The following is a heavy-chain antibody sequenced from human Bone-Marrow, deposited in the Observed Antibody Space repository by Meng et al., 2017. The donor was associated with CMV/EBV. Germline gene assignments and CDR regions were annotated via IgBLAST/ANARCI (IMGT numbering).Heavy chain of an antibody. CDR1: GGSVTSGSYY. V-gene: IGHV4-61*01. CDR2: TYYSGDT. J-gene: IGHJ4*02. Sequence: SETLSLTCTVSGGSVTSGSYYWTWIRQSPGKGLEWIGYTYYSGDTKYNPSLKSRVTISVDTSKNQFSLKLSSVTAADTAVYYCARITGIYDSSGYYGYYFDYWGQGTLVTVSS. D-gene: IGHD3-22*01. CDR3: ARITGIYDSSGYYGYYFDY.